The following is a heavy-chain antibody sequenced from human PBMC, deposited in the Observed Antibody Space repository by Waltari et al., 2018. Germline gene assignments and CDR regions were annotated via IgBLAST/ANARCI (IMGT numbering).Heavy chain of an antibody. V-gene: IGHV4-4*07. J-gene: IGHJ5*02. CDR3: ARGTAYCHGDCGNNWFSP. CDR2: LSSSGDT. D-gene: IGHD2-21*01. CDR1: GDSISNYY. Sequence: QVQLQESGPGLVKPSETLSLTCTVSGDSISNYYWSWIRQSAEKGLEWIGRLSSSGDTYYNPSLKSRVTMSLDTSKNQFSVQLRSVTAADTAVYYCARGTAYCHGDCGNNWFSPWGQGTLVTVSS.